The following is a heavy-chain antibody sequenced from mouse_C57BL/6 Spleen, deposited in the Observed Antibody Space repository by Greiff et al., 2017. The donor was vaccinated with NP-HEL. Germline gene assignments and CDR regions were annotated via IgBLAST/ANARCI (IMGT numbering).Heavy chain of an antibody. CDR3: ARDGNYDYDGAMDY. V-gene: IGHV1-54*01. CDR1: GYAFTNYL. Sequence: VQLQQSGAELVRPGTSVKVSCKASGYAFTNYLIEWVKQRPGQGLEWIGVINPGSGGTNYNEKFKGKATLTADKSSSTAYMQLSSLTSEDSAVYFCARDGNYDYDGAMDYWGQGTSVTVSS. D-gene: IGHD2-4*01. J-gene: IGHJ4*01. CDR2: INPGSGGT.